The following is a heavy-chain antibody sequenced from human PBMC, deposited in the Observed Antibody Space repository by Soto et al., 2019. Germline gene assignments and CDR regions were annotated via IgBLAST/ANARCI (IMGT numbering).Heavy chain of an antibody. CDR2: ITDYNGNT. J-gene: IGHJ4*02. Sequence: QVQLVQSGAEVKKPGASVKVSCKASGYTFTSYGISWARQAPGQGLEWMGWITDYNGNTNYAQKLQGRVTMTTATSASRAYMELKSLRSDDAGVYYCARDAPPLDFWGQGTLVTLSS. V-gene: IGHV1-18*01. CDR3: ARDAPPLDF. CDR1: GYTFTSYG.